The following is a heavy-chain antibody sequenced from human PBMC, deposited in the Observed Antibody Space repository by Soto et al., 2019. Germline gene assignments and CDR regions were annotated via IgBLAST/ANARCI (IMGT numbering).Heavy chain of an antibody. CDR1: GFTFSSYS. D-gene: IGHD4-4*01. V-gene: IGHV3-48*01. CDR3: AREYYSEAPYYYYYMDV. CDR2: ISSSSSTI. J-gene: IGHJ6*03. Sequence: GGSLRLSCAASGFTFSSYSMNWVRQAPGKGLEWVSYISSSSSTIYYADSVKGRFIISRDNAKNSLYLQMNSLRAEDTAVYYCAREYYSEAPYYYYYMDVWGKGTTVTVSS.